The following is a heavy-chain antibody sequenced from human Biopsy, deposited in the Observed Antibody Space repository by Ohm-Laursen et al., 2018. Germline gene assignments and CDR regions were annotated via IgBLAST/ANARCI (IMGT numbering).Heavy chain of an antibody. D-gene: IGHD3-22*01. CDR2: IIPMLGTV. CDR1: GYSFNSYG. Sequence: SSVKVSCKTSGYSFNSYGISWVRQAPRQGLEWMGGIIPMLGTVQYARRLWGRVTITADKATSTVYMELRSLRSGDTAVYYCATSHYFESTGYAFDFWGQGTMVSVSS. CDR3: ATSHYFESTGYAFDF. J-gene: IGHJ3*01. V-gene: IGHV1-69*06.